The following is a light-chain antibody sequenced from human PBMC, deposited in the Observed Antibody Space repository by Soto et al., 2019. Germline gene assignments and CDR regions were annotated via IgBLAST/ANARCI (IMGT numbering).Light chain of an antibody. V-gene: IGKV3-15*01. CDR3: QQYNNWPPRYT. J-gene: IGKJ2*01. CDR1: QSVSSN. Sequence: EIVMTQSPATLSVSPGERATLSCRASQSVSSNLAWYQQKPGQAPRLLIYGASTRATGIPARFSGSGSGTAFTLTTSSLQSADFAVYYCQQYNNWPPRYTFGQGTKLEIK. CDR2: GAS.